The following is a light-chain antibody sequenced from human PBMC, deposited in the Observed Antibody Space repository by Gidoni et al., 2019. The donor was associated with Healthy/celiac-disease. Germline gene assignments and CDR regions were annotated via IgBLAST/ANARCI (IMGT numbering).Light chain of an antibody. Sequence: DIVMTQSPLSLPVTPGEPASISCRSSQSLLHSNGYNYLDWYLQKPGQSPQLLISLGSNRASGVPDRFSGSGSGTDFTLKISRVEAEDVGVYYCMQALQTPPTFGHXTKVEIK. CDR2: LGS. CDR1: QSLLHSNGYNY. CDR3: MQALQTPPT. J-gene: IGKJ1*01. V-gene: IGKV2-28*01.